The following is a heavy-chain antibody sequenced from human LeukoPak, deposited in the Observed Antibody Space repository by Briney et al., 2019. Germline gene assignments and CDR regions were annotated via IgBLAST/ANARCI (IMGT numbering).Heavy chain of an antibody. D-gene: IGHD3-16*01. CDR1: GFTFRSFA. CDR3: AQRGGLDY. V-gene: IGHV3-30*04. CDR2: ISYDGSNK. J-gene: IGHJ4*02. Sequence: GGSLRLSCAASGFTFRSFAMHWVRQAPGKGLEWVAVISYDGSNKYYADSVKGRFSISRDNSKNTLYLQMNSLRVEDTAVYYCAQRGGLDYWGQGTLVTVSP.